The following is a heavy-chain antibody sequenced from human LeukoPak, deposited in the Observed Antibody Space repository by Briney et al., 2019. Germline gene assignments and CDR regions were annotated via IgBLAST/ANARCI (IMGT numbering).Heavy chain of an antibody. D-gene: IGHD2-15*01. V-gene: IGHV3-33*01. CDR2: IWYDGSNK. Sequence: GGSLRLSCAASGFTFSSYGMHWVRQAPGKGLEWVAVIWYDGSNKYYADSVKGRFTISRDNSKNTLYLQMIGLRAEDTAIYYCARGTLPYCSGAACYPFDFWGQGTLVTVSS. J-gene: IGHJ4*02. CDR3: ARGTLPYCSGAACYPFDF. CDR1: GFTFSSYG.